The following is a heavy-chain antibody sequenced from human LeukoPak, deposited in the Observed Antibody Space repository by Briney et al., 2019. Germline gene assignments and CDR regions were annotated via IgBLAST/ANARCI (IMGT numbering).Heavy chain of an antibody. V-gene: IGHV1-69*06. CDR1: GGTFSSYA. D-gene: IGHD4-17*01. CDR3: ASSRDYELYYMDV. J-gene: IGHJ6*03. CDR2: IIPIFGTA. Sequence: SVKVSCKASGGTFSSYAISWVRQAPGQGLEWMGGIIPIFGTANYAQKFQGRVTITADKSTSTAYMELSSLRSEDTAVYYCASSRDYELYYMDVWGKGTTVTVSS.